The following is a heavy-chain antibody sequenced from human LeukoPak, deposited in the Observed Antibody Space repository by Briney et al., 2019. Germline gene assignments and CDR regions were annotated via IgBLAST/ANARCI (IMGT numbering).Heavy chain of an antibody. D-gene: IGHD3-10*01. CDR2: INHSGST. Sequence: PSETLSLTGAVYGGSFSGYYWSWIRPPPGKGLEWIGEINHSGSTNYNPSLKSRVTIPVDTSKNQFSMELSSVTAADTAVYYCAREGYYYGSGSYYFYYYGMDVWGQGTTVTVSS. J-gene: IGHJ6*02. V-gene: IGHV4-34*01. CDR1: GGSFSGYY. CDR3: AREGYYYGSGSYYFYYYGMDV.